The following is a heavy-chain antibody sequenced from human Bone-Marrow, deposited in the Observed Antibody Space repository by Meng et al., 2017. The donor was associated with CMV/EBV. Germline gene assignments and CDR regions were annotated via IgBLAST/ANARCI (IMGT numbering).Heavy chain of an antibody. J-gene: IGHJ4*02. D-gene: IGHD6-13*01. CDR3: ARIGYSSSSLDY. CDR1: GFTFSSYA. Sequence: GESLKISCAASGFTFSSYAMTWVRQAPGKGLEWVANIKQDGGTIYYVDSVKGRFTTSRDNAKNSLYLQMNSLRVEDTAVYYCARIGYSSSSLDYWGQGILVTVSS. CDR2: IKQDGGTI. V-gene: IGHV3-7*01.